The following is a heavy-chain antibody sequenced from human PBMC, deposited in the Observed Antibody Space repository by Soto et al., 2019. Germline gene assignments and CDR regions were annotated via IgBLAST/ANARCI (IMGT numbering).Heavy chain of an antibody. Sequence: EVQLVESGGGLVKPGGSLRLSCAASGFTFSSYSMNWVRQAPGKGLEWVSSISSSSSYIYYADSVKGRFTISRDNAKNSLYLQMNSLRAEDTAVYYCARAKGSSWYFDYWGQGTLVTVSS. J-gene: IGHJ4*02. CDR2: ISSSSSYI. CDR3: ARAKGSSWYFDY. CDR1: GFTFSSYS. V-gene: IGHV3-21*01. D-gene: IGHD6-13*01.